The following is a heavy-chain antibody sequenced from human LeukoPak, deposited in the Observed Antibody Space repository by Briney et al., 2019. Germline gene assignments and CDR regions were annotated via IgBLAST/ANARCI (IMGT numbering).Heavy chain of an antibody. J-gene: IGHJ4*02. CDR1: GFTFSSYG. Sequence: GRSLRLSCAASGFTFSSYGMHWVRQAPGKGLEWVAVISYDGSNKYYADSVKGRFTISRDNSKNTLYLQMNSLGAEDTAVYYCAKRIVGPYFYYFDYWGQGTLVTVSS. CDR3: AKRIVGPYFYYFDY. CDR2: ISYDGSNK. D-gene: IGHD1-26*01. V-gene: IGHV3-30*18.